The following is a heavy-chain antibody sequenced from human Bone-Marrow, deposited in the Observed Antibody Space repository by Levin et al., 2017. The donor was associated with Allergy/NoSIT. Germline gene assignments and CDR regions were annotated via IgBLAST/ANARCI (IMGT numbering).Heavy chain of an antibody. CDR1: GYTFTNSW. CDR3: TVNGHNGYFLVVHS. Sequence: GESLKISCKASGYTFTNSWIGWVRQVPGKGLEWMGVTFPGNSDTEYSPSFQGQVTISADNSITTAYLQWTSLKASDTATYYCTVNGHNGYFLVVHSWGQGTPVTVSP. V-gene: IGHV5-51*01. D-gene: IGHD5-12*01. J-gene: IGHJ5*01. CDR2: TFPGNSDT.